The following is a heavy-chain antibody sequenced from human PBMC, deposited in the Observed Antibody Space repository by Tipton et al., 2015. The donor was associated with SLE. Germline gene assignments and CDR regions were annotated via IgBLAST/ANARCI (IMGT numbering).Heavy chain of an antibody. J-gene: IGHJ4*02. Sequence: GSLRLSCAAPGFTVSSNYMSWVRQAPGKGLEWVSVIYSGGSTYYADSVKGRFTISRDNSKNTLYLQMNSLRAEDTAVYYCAREGAVAGSFWGQGTLVTVSS. CDR1: GFTVSSNY. D-gene: IGHD6-19*01. CDR2: IYSGGST. V-gene: IGHV3-53*05. CDR3: AREGAVAGSF.